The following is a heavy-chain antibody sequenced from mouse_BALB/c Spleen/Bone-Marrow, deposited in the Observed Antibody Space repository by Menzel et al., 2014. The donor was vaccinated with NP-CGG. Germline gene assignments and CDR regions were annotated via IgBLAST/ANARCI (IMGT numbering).Heavy chain of an antibody. V-gene: IGHV4-1*02. Sequence: EVKVVESGGGLVQPGGSLKLSCAASGFDFSRYWMSWVRQAPGKGLEWIGEINPDSSTINYTPPLKDKSIISRDNAKNTLYLQMSKVRSEDTALYYCGRQGYYGYFAYWGQGTLVTVSA. CDR3: GRQGYYGYFAY. CDR1: GFDFSRYW. CDR2: INPDSSTI. J-gene: IGHJ3*01. D-gene: IGHD1-2*01.